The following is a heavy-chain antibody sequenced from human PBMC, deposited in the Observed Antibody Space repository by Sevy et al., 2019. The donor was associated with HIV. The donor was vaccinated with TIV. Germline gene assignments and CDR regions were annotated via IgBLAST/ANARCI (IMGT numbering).Heavy chain of an antibody. D-gene: IGHD3-10*01. V-gene: IGHV5-10-1*01. CDR2: IDPSDSYT. Sequence: GESLKISCKGSGYSFTSYWISWVCQMPGKGLEWMGRIDPSDSYTNYSPSFQGHVTISADKSISTAYLQWSSLKASDTAMYYCARLRRGSGSYYYMDVWGKGTTVTVSS. CDR3: ARLRRGSGSYYYMDV. J-gene: IGHJ6*03. CDR1: GYSFTSYW.